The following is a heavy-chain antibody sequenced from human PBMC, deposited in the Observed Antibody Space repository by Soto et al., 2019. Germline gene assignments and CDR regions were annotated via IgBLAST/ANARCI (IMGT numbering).Heavy chain of an antibody. CDR2: SFSSGGT. CDR1: GFTLDKYT. CDR3: ARDRDPDGIWPFDS. J-gene: IGHJ4*02. V-gene: IGHV3-53*01. Sequence: GGSLRLSCAAFGFTLDKYTMGWVRQAPGKGLEWVAESFSSGGTQYADSVKGRFTISRDNSRNMVFLQMNGLRVEDTALYYCARDRDPDGIWPFDSWGQGALVTVSS. D-gene: IGHD1-20*01.